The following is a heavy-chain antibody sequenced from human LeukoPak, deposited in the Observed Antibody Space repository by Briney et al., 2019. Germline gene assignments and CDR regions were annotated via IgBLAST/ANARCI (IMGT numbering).Heavy chain of an antibody. D-gene: IGHD6-13*01. Sequence: SETLSLTCAVYGGSFRGYYWSGIREPPGKGVEWIGEINHSGSTNYNPYLKSRVTISVDTSKDQFSLKLSSVTAADTAVYSCARSNVRAAAEYYYYGMDVWGQGTTVTVSS. J-gene: IGHJ6*02. CDR2: INHSGST. V-gene: IGHV4-34*01. CDR1: GGSFRGYY. CDR3: ARSNVRAAAEYYYYGMDV.